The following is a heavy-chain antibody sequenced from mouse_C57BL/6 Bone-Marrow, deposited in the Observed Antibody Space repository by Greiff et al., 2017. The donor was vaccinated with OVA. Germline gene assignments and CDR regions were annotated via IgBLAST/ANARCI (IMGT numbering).Heavy chain of an antibody. J-gene: IGHJ4*01. CDR3: ARDYYGYDEGEYYAMDY. D-gene: IGHD2-2*01. CDR2: IDPNSGGT. V-gene: IGHV1-72*01. CDR1: GYTFTSYW. Sequence: QVQLQQPGAELVKPGASVKLSCKASGYTFTSYWMHWVKQRPGRGLEWIGRIDPNSGGTKYNEKFKSKATLTVYKPSSTAYMQLSSLTSEDSAVYYCARDYYGYDEGEYYAMDYWGQGTSVTVSS.